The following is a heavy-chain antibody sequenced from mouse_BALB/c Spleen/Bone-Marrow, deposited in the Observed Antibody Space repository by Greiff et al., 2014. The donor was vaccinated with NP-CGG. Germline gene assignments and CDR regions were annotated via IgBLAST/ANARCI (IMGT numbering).Heavy chain of an antibody. J-gene: IGHJ4*01. CDR1: GFTFSGYY. V-gene: IGHV5-4*02. D-gene: IGHD2-10*02. Sequence: EVQVVESGGGLVKPGGSLKLSCAASGFTFSGYYMYWVRQTPEKRLEWVATISDGGGYTYYPDSVWGRFTISRDNAKNNLYLQMSSLKSEDTAMYYCARSGERYGAMDYWGQGTSVNVFS. CDR2: ISDGGGYT. CDR3: ARSGERYGAMDY.